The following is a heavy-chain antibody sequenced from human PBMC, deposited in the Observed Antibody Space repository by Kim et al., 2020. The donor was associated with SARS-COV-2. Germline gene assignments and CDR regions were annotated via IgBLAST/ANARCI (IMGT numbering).Heavy chain of an antibody. V-gene: IGHV3-23*01. CDR1: GLTFSSYA. Sequence: GGSLRLSCAASGLTFSSYAMSWVRQAPGKGLGWVSAVSDSGGNTFYADSVEGRFTISRDNSKNTLYLQMNSLRAEDTAVYYCAKHRFSGNTWFYYYPMDVWGQGTTVTVSS. CDR3: AKHRFSGNTWFYYYPMDV. D-gene: IGHD1-26*01. J-gene: IGHJ6*02. CDR2: VSDSGGNT.